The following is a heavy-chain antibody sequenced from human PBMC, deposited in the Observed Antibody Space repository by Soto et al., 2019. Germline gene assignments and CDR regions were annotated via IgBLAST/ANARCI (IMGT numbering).Heavy chain of an antibody. CDR3: ARADSSGYYYASLIDY. CDR1: GGSISSGDYY. D-gene: IGHD3-22*01. J-gene: IGHJ4*02. V-gene: IGHV4-30-4*01. Sequence: QVQLQESGPGLVKPSQTLSLTCTVSGGSISSGDYYWSWIRQPPGKGLEWIGYVYYGGSTYYNPSLKSRVTISVDTAKNQFSLKLSSVTAADTAVYYCARADSSGYYYASLIDYWGQGTLVTVSS. CDR2: VYYGGST.